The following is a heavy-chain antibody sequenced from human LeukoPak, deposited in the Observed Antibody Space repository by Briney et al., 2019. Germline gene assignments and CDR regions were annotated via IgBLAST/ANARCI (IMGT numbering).Heavy chain of an antibody. CDR1: GFTFSSYA. Sequence: GSLRLSCAASGFTFSSYAMSWVRQAPGKGLQWVSTITGSGDNTYYADSVKGRFSISRDNSKNTLYLQMSSLRVEDTAVYYCAKDALGGDFDYWGQGTLVTVSS. J-gene: IGHJ4*02. CDR3: AKDALGGDFDY. V-gene: IGHV3-23*01. CDR2: ITGSGDNT.